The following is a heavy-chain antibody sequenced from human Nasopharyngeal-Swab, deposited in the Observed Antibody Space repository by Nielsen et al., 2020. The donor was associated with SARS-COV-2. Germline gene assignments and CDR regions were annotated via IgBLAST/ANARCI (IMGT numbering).Heavy chain of an antibody. CDR1: GGSISSYY. D-gene: IGHD3-22*01. CDR2: IYYSGST. J-gene: IGHJ5*02. CDR3: ASVYHDSSGYYYWFDP. Sequence: GSLRLSCTFSGGSISSYYWSWIPQPPGKGLEWIGYIYYSGSTKYNPSLKSRVTMSVCTSKNQFSLKLSSVTAADTAVYYCASVYHDSSGYYYWFDPWGQGTLVTVSS. V-gene: IGHV4-59*01.